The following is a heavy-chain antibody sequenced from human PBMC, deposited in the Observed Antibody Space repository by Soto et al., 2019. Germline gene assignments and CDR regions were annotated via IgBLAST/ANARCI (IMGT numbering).Heavy chain of an antibody. CDR2: ISASGGLK. CDR3: AREVGAPSGWLDP. CDR1: GFTFTNYA. V-gene: IGHV3-23*01. D-gene: IGHD1-26*01. Sequence: EVQLSESGGDLRQPGGSLRLSCAASGFTFTNYAMTWVRQTPGKGLEWVSGISASGGLKYYADSVRGRFTVSRDNSKNILYLQMDNLRDEDTALYYCAREVGAPSGWLDPGGQGTQVTVSS. J-gene: IGHJ5*02.